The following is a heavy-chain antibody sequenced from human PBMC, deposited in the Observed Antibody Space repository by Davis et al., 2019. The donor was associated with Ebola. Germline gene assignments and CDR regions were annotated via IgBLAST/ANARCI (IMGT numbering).Heavy chain of an antibody. CDR2: IKEDGSEK. D-gene: IGHD5-18*01. V-gene: IGHV3-7*03. J-gene: IGHJ4*02. CDR3: ARPRGKLWPSDY. Sequence: PGGSLRLSCAASGFTFSIYWMNWVRQAPGKGLEWVANIKEDGSEKYYVDSVKGRFTISRDNAKNSLYLQMDSLRAEDTAVYYCARPRGKLWPSDYWGQGALVTVSS. CDR1: GFTFSIYW.